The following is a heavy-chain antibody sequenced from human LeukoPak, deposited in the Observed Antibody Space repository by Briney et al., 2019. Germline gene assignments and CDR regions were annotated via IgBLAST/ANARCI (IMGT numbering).Heavy chain of an antibody. V-gene: IGHV3-30*02. Sequence: PGGSLRLSCAASGFTFSSYGMHWVRQAPGKGLEWVAFIRNDGSEKYYADSVKGRFTISRDNSKNTLYLQMNSLRAEDTAVYYCAKKGPGGYSGSFDYWGQGTLVTVSS. CDR2: IRNDGSEK. J-gene: IGHJ4*02. CDR3: AKKGPGGYSGSFDY. CDR1: GFTFSSYG. D-gene: IGHD5-12*01.